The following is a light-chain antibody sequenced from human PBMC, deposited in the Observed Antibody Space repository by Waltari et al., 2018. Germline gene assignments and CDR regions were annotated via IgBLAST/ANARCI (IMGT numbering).Light chain of an antibody. V-gene: IGLV1-47*01. CDR2: GNN. Sequence: QSVLPQPPSASGTPGQRVPIPSSGCCFHLGSNSLHWSQQLPGTAPKLLMSGNNPRPSGVPDRFSGSKSRTSASLAFSGLRSEDEAIYYCATWDDSLGGLWVFGGGTKVTVL. CDR3: ATWDDSLGGLWV. J-gene: IGLJ3*02. CDR1: CFHLGSNS.